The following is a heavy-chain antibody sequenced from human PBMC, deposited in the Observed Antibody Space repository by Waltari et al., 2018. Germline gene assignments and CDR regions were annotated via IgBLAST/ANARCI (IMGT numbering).Heavy chain of an antibody. J-gene: IGHJ4*02. CDR3: ARDPGRVAAAGLFDY. Sequence: EVQLVESGGGLVKPGGSLRLSCSASGFTFSSDSMNWVRQAPGKGLEWVSSSSSRSSYIYYADSVKGRFTISRDNAKNSLYLQMNSLRAEDTAVYYCARDPGRVAAAGLFDYWGQGTLVTVSS. V-gene: IGHV3-21*01. CDR1: GFTFSSDS. D-gene: IGHD6-13*01. CDR2: SSSRSSYI.